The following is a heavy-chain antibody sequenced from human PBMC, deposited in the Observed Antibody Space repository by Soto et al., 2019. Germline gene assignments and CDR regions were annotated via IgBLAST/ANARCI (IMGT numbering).Heavy chain of an antibody. V-gene: IGHV3-53*01. D-gene: IGHD3-10*01. Sequence: GGSLRLSCAASGLTVSTNYMSWVRQAPGKGLEWVSVLYSGGGTFYADSVKGRFTVSRDDSKNTMFLQMNNLSAEDTAMYYCARDPYYYPSGGVYWGQGTLVTVSS. CDR3: ARDPYYYPSGGVY. J-gene: IGHJ4*02. CDR2: LYSGGGT. CDR1: GLTVSTNY.